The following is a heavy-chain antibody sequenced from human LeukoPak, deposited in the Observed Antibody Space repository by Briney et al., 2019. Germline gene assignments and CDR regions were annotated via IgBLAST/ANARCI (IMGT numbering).Heavy chain of an antibody. CDR1: GFTFRSHA. CDR2: IYEDGGTT. D-gene: IGHD2-21*01. CDR3: AKDFRIGYSAHFDY. J-gene: IGHJ4*02. Sequence: GGSLRLSCVGSGFTFRSHAMSWVRQAPEKGLEFVSGIYEDGGTTYYADSVKGRFSISRDNSKNTLYLQMDSLRGEDTAVYYCAKDFRIGYSAHFDYWGQGALVTVSS. V-gene: IGHV3-23*01.